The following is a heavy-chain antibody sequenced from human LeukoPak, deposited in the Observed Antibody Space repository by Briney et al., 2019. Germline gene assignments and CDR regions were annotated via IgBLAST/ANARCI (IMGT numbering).Heavy chain of an antibody. CDR3: ARGGVPGGFYGSFDY. CDR2: IYYSGST. CDR1: GGSISTYY. J-gene: IGHJ4*02. Sequence: KPSETLSPTCTVSGGSISTYYWSWMRQPPGRGLEWIGYIYYSGSTNHNPSLQSRVTISVDTSKNQFSLKLNSVTAADTAVYYCARGGVPGGFYGSFDYWGQGTLVSVSS. D-gene: IGHD3-3*01. V-gene: IGHV4-59*01.